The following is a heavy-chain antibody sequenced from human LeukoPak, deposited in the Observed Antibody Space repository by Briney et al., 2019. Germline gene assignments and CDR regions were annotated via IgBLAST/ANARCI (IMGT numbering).Heavy chain of an antibody. CDR1: GYTLTGYY. Sequence: ASVKVSCKAAGYTLTGYYMHWVRQAPGQGLEWMGWINPNSGGTSYAQKFRGRVTMTRDTSISTAYMELSRLRSDDTAVYYCARGRCSSRSCYLFDYWGQGTLVTVSS. D-gene: IGHD2-2*01. CDR3: ARGRCSSRSCYLFDY. J-gene: IGHJ4*02. V-gene: IGHV1-2*02. CDR2: INPNSGGT.